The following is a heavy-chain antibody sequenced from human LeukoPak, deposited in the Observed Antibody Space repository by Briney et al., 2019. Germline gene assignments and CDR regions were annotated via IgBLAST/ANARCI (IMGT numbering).Heavy chain of an antibody. D-gene: IGHD3-9*01. J-gene: IGHJ4*02. CDR2: IDPSDSYT. CDR1: GYSFTSYW. CDR3: ARHWAPYDILTGYRY. V-gene: IGHV5-10-1*01. Sequence: GESLRISCKGSGYSFTSYWISWVRQMPGKGLEWMGRIDPSDSYTNYSPSFQGHVTISADKSISTAYLQWSSLKASDTAMYYCARHWAPYDILTGYRYRGQGTLVTVSS.